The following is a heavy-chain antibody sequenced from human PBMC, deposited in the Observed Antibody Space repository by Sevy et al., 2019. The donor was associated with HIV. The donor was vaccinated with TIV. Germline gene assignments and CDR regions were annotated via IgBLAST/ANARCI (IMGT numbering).Heavy chain of an antibody. Sequence: ASVKVSCEASGGTFSSYGISWVRQAPGQGLEWMGGIIPILGTVNYARKFQGRVTITPDESTKTAYMELGSLRSEDTAVYYCARGGGNGWYYFDYWGQETLVTVSS. CDR2: IIPILGTV. V-gene: IGHV1-69*13. CDR3: ARGGGNGWYYFDY. CDR1: GGTFSSYG. D-gene: IGHD6-19*01. J-gene: IGHJ4*02.